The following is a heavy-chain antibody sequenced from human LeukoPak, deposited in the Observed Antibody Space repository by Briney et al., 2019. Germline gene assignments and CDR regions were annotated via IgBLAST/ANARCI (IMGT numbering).Heavy chain of an antibody. V-gene: IGHV1-2*06. Sequence: ASVKVSRKASGYTFTGYYMHWVRQAPGQGLEWMGRINPNSGGTNYAQKFQGRVTMTRDTSISTAYMELSRLRSDDTAVYYCARAGYCSGGSCSTAAFDIWGQGTMVTVSS. CDR1: GYTFTGYY. CDR3: ARAGYCSGGSCSTAAFDI. D-gene: IGHD2-15*01. J-gene: IGHJ3*02. CDR2: INPNSGGT.